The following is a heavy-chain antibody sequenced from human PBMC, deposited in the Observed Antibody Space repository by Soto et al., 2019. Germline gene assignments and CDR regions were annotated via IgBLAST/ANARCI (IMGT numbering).Heavy chain of an antibody. D-gene: IGHD2-2*01. J-gene: IGHJ6*02. V-gene: IGHV4-39*01. CDR2: IYYSGST. CDR1: SGSISSSSYS. Sequence: QLQLQESGPRLVKPLETLSLTCSVSSGSISSSSYSWGWIRQPPGKGLEWIGTIYYSGSTHYNPSLEGRVAISADTPNNQLSLRLSSVTAADTAVYYCGRQPGHCGSTTCFGYYSVDVWGQGTTVTVS. CDR3: GRQPGHCGSTTCFGYYSVDV.